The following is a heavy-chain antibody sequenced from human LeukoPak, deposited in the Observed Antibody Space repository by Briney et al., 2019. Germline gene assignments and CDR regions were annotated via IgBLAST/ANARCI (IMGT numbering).Heavy chain of an antibody. J-gene: IGHJ5*02. Sequence: SETLSLTCTVSGDSISSGDYYWRWIRQPPGTGLEWIGYIYYSGSTYYNPSLKSRVTISVQTSKNQFSLKLSSVTAADTAVYYCARAGSGSYYNGKNWFDPWGQGTLVTVSS. CDR1: GDSISSGDYY. CDR3: ARAGSGSYYNGKNWFDP. CDR2: IYYSGST. V-gene: IGHV4-30-4*01. D-gene: IGHD3-10*01.